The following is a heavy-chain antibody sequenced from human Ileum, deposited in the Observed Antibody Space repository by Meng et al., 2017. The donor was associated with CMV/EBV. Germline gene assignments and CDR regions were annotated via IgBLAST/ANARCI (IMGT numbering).Heavy chain of an antibody. J-gene: IGHJ5*02. V-gene: IGHV3-20*04. Sequence: GGSLRLSCAASGFTFDDYGMSWVRKAPGKGLEWVSGINWNGGSTGYADSVKGRFTISRDNAKNSLYLQMNSLRAEDTALYYCARVYMGATSGNFDPWGQGTLVTVSS. CDR3: ARVYMGATSGNFDP. D-gene: IGHD1-26*01. CDR2: INWNGGST. CDR1: GFTFDDYG.